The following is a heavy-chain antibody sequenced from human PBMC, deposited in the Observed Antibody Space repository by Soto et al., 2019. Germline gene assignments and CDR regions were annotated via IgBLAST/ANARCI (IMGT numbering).Heavy chain of an antibody. Sequence: QITLKESGPTLVKPTQTLTLTCTFSGFSLTSYGVAVSWIRQPPGTALDWLALIYGYDAKRYSPSPHSRLTITKDTSQTQGVFKRTNRDHVDNGTYYSARPFYDEGRDYQYYFDYWGQGTLVTVAS. CDR1: GFSLTSYGVA. J-gene: IGHJ4*01. V-gene: IGHV2-5*01. CDR3: ARPFYDEGRDYQYYFDY. CDR2: IYGYDAK. D-gene: IGHD3-3*01.